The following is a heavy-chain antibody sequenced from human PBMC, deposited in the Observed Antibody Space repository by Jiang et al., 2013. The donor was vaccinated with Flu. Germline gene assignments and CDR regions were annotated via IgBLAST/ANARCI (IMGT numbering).Heavy chain of an antibody. CDR2: IYPGDSDT. J-gene: IGHJ5*02. Sequence: PGKGLEWMGIIYPGDSDTRYSPSFQGQVTISADKSISTAYLQWSSLKASDTAMYYCARLLGVWGSYRNNWFDPWGQGTLVTVSS. CDR3: ARLLGVWGSYRNNWFDP. V-gene: IGHV5-51*01. D-gene: IGHD3-16*02.